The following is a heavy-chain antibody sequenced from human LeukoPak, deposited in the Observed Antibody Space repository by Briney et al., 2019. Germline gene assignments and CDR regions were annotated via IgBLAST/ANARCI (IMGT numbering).Heavy chain of an antibody. CDR1: GFSFSSSS. J-gene: IGHJ4*02. CDR3: ARDTSGSQVITFLDY. V-gene: IGHV3-21*01. CDR2: IDSRSTYI. D-gene: IGHD3-10*01. Sequence: GGSLRLSCAASGFSFSSSSMSWVRQAPGKGLEWVSYIDSRSTYIFYADSVKGRSTLSRDNAKNSLILQMNSLRAEDTAVYYSARDTSGSQVITFLDYWGQGILVTVAS.